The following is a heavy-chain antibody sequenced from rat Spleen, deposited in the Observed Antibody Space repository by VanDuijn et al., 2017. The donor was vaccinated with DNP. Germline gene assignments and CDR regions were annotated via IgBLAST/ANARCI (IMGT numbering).Heavy chain of an antibody. Sequence: EVKLVESGGGLVQPGRSLKLSCAASGFNFNDYWMGWVRQAPGKGLEWIGQINKDSSTKNYSPSLKEKITISRDNAQNTLYLQMSKLGSEDTAIYYCAKGPNYGGWSDYFDYWGQGVMVTVSS. D-gene: IGHD1-11*01. CDR3: AKGPNYGGWSDYFDY. V-gene: IGHV4-2*01. CDR1: GFNFNDYW. J-gene: IGHJ2*01. CDR2: INKDSSTK.